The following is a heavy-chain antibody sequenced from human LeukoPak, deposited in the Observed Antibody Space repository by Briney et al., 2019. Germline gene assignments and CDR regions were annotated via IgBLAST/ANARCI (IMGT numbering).Heavy chain of an antibody. Sequence: PGGSLRLSCAASGFTFSSYSMNWVRQAPGKGLEWVSYISSGSSTIYYADSVKGRFTISRDNAKNSLYLQMNSLRAEDTAVYYCARGAYYGSGGQGTLVTVSS. D-gene: IGHD3-10*01. V-gene: IGHV3-48*04. CDR3: ARGAYYGS. CDR1: GFTFSSYS. J-gene: IGHJ4*02. CDR2: ISSGSSTI.